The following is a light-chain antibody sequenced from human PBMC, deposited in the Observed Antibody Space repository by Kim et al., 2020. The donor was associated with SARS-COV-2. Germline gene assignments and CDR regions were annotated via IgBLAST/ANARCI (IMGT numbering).Light chain of an antibody. V-gene: IGLV3-1*01. Sequence: SYELTQPPSVSVSPGQTASITCSGDKLGDKYACWYQQKPGQSPVLVIYQDSKWPSGIPERFSGSNSGNTATLNISGTQAMDAADYYCQSWDRRTVVFCG. J-gene: IGLJ2*01. CDR2: QDS. CDR1: KLGDKY. CDR3: QSWDRRTVV.